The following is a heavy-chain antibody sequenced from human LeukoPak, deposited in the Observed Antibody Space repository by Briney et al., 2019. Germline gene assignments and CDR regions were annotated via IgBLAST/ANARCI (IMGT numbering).Heavy chain of an antibody. CDR1: GGSFSGYY. CDR3: ARIVLRFLEWLPPYYYYYYMDV. J-gene: IGHJ6*03. Sequence: SETLSLTCAVYGGSFSGYYWSWIRQPPGKGLEWIGEINHSGSTNYNPSLKSRVTISVDTSKNQFSLRLSSVTAADTAVYYCARIVLRFLEWLPPYYYYYYMDVWGKGTTVTVSS. CDR2: INHSGST. V-gene: IGHV4-34*01. D-gene: IGHD3-3*01.